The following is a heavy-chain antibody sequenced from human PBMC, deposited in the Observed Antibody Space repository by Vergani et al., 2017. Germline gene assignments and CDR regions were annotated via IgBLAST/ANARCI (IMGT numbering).Heavy chain of an antibody. V-gene: IGHV4-31*03. J-gene: IGHJ4*02. CDR3: ARVWGDYGDLHFDY. CDR1: GGSISSGGYY. CDR2: IYYSGST. D-gene: IGHD4-17*01. Sequence: QVQLPESGPGLVKHSQTLSLTCTVSGGSISSGGYYWSWIRQHPGKGLEWIGYIYYSGSTYYNPSLKSRVTISVDTSQNQFSLKLSSVTAADTAVYYCARVWGDYGDLHFDYWGQGTLVTVSS.